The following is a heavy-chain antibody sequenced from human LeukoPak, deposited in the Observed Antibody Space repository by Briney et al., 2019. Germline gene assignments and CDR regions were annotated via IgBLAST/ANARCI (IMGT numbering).Heavy chain of an antibody. CDR1: GGSISSYY. CDR2: IYYSGST. V-gene: IGHV4-59*08. D-gene: IGHD6-19*01. Sequence: SETLSLTCTVSGGSISSYYWSWLRQPPGKGLEWIGYIYYSGSTNYNPSLKSRVTISVDTSKNQFSLKLSSVTAADTAVYYCARQVAVAGTSWFDPWGQGTLVTVSS. J-gene: IGHJ5*02. CDR3: ARQVAVAGTSWFDP.